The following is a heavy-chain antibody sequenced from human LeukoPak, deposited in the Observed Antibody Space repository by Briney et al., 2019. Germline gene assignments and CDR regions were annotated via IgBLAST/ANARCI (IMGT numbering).Heavy chain of an antibody. CDR3: ARGRSHCTNGVCYTGYFDY. J-gene: IGHJ4*02. CDR1: GGPFSGYY. Sequence: SETLSLTCAVYGGPFSGYYWSWIRQPPGKGLEWIGEINHSGSTNYNPSLKSRVTISVDTSKNQFSLKLSSVTAADTAVYYCARGRSHCTNGVCYTGYFDYWGQGTLVTVSS. CDR2: INHSGST. D-gene: IGHD2-8*01. V-gene: IGHV4-34*01.